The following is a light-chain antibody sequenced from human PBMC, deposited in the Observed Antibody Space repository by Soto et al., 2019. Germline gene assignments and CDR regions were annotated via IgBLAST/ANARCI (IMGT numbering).Light chain of an antibody. J-gene: IGKJ1*01. CDR1: QVIVNA. CDR2: GAS. Sequence: AIQMTQSPSSLRASVGERVTSSGRASQVIVNALGWYQQKPGKPPKVLIYGASNLQSGVPPRFSGSGSGTDFTLAISSLQPEDSSTDYCLQEINYPWTFGQGTKVDIK. CDR3: LQEINYPWT. V-gene: IGKV1-6*01.